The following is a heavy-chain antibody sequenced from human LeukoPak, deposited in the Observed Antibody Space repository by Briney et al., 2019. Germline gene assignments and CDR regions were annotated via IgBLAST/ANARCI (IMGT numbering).Heavy chain of an antibody. J-gene: IGHJ4*02. V-gene: IGHV4-59*01. D-gene: IGHD3-16*02. CDR3: ARVGHYDYVWGSYRYTTGPIDY. Sequence: PSETLSLTCTVSGGSISSYYWSWIRQPPGKGLDWIGYIYYSGSTNYNPSLKSRVTISVDTSKNQFSLKLSSVTAADTAVYYCARVGHYDYVWGSYRYTTGPIDYWGQGTLVTVSS. CDR1: GGSISSYY. CDR2: IYYSGST.